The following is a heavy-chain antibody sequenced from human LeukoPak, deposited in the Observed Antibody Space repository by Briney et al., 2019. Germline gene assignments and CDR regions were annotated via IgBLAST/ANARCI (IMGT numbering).Heavy chain of an antibody. D-gene: IGHD3-3*01. V-gene: IGHV4-4*07. CDR3: AGDVLYDFWSGYGDNWFDP. Sequence: SETLSLTCTVSGGSISSYYWSWIRQPAGKGLEWIGRIYTSGSTNYNPSFKSRVTMSVDTSKNQFSLRLSSVTAADTAVYYCAGDVLYDFWSGYGDNWFDPWGQGTLVTVSS. CDR2: IYTSGST. CDR1: GGSISSYY. J-gene: IGHJ5*02.